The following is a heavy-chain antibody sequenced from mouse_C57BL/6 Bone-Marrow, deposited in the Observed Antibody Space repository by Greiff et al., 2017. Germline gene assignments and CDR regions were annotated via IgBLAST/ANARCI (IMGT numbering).Heavy chain of an antibody. Sequence: QVQLQQPGAELVRPGSSVKLSCKASGYTFTSYWMDWVKQRPGQGLEWIGNIYPSDSETHYNQKFKDKATLTVDKSSSTAYMQLSSLTSVDSAVYYCARGDYDFSSAMDYCGQETSVSVSS. CDR3: ARGDYDFSSAMDY. D-gene: IGHD2-4*01. CDR1: GYTFTSYW. V-gene: IGHV1-61*01. J-gene: IGHJ4*01. CDR2: IYPSDSET.